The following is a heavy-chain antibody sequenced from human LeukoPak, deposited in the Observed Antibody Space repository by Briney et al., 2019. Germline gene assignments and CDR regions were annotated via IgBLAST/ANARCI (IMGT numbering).Heavy chain of an antibody. CDR1: GGTFSSYA. V-gene: IGHV1-69*13. CDR2: IIPIFGTA. Sequence: ASVKVSCKASGGTFSSYAISWVRQGPGQGLERMGGIIPIFGTANYAQKFQGRVTITADESTSTAYMELSSLRSEDTAVYYCARGGMDNWNDELRCDYWGQGTLVTVSS. CDR3: ARGGMDNWNDELRCDY. D-gene: IGHD1-20*01. J-gene: IGHJ4*02.